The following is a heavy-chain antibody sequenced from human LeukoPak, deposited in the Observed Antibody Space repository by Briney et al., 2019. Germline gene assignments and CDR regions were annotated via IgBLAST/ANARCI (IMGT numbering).Heavy chain of an antibody. CDR1: GGTFSSYA. Sequence: ASVKVSCKASGGTFSSYAISWVRQAPGQGLEWMGGIIPIFGTANYAQKFQGRVTITAGESTSTAYMELSSLRSEDTAVYHCARVGYYGSGSYYYGMDVWGQGTTVTVSS. CDR3: ARVGYYGSGSYYYGMDV. CDR2: IIPIFGTA. V-gene: IGHV1-69*13. D-gene: IGHD3-10*01. J-gene: IGHJ6*02.